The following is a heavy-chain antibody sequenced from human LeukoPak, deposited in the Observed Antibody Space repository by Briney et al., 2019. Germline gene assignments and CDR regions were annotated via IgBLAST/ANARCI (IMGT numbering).Heavy chain of an antibody. D-gene: IGHD2-2*03. J-gene: IGHJ4*02. CDR2: ISYDGSTK. CDR3: ATPRLGQCSGTNCYRVFDY. Sequence: GGSLRLSCTTSGFTFSNYAMHWVRQAPGKGPEWVAVISYDGSTKHYADSVQGRFSISRDNSKNTLDLQMNSLRVEDTAVYYCATPRLGQCSGTNCYRVFDYWGQGTLVTASS. CDR1: GFTFSNYA. V-gene: IGHV3-30-3*01.